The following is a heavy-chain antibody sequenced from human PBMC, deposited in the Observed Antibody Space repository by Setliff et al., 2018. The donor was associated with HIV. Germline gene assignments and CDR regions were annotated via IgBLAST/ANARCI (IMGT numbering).Heavy chain of an antibody. Sequence: SETLSLTCTVSGGSISSYYWSWIRQPPGKGLEWIGYIYYSGTTNYNPSLKSRVTISVDTSKNQFSLKLSSVTAADTAVYYCARDAHEDYYYYMDVWGKGTTVTVSS. V-gene: IGHV4-59*12. CDR1: GGSISSYY. CDR2: IYYSGTT. CDR3: ARDAHEDYYYYMDV. J-gene: IGHJ6*03.